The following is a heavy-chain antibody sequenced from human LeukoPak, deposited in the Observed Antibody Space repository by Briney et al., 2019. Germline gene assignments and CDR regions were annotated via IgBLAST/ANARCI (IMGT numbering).Heavy chain of an antibody. Sequence: GGSLRLSCAASGFTFSSYAMHWVRQAPGKGLEWVAVISYDGSNKYYADSVKGRFTISRDNSKNTLYLQMNSLRAEDTAVYYCARGKYHIFAGSEPKTFDLDYWGQGTLVTVSS. D-gene: IGHD3-9*01. CDR1: GFTFSSYA. J-gene: IGHJ4*02. CDR3: ARGKYHIFAGSEPKTFDLDY. CDR2: ISYDGSNK. V-gene: IGHV3-30-3*01.